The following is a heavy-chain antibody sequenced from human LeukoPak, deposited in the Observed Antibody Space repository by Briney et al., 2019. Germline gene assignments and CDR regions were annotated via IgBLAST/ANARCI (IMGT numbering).Heavy chain of an antibody. J-gene: IGHJ3*02. V-gene: IGHV1-24*01. Sequence: ASVKVSCKVSGYTLTELSMHWVRQAPGKGLEWMGGFDPEDGETIYAQKFQGRVTMTEDTSTDTAYMELSSLRSEDTAVYYCAMGSRIAARRDAFDIWGQGTMVTISS. CDR3: AMGSRIAARRDAFDI. D-gene: IGHD6-6*01. CDR2: FDPEDGET. CDR1: GYTLTELS.